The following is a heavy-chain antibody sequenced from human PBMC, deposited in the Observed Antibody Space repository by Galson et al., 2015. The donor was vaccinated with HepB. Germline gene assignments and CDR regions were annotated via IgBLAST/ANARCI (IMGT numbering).Heavy chain of an antibody. CDR2: FDPEDGET. J-gene: IGHJ4*02. D-gene: IGHD6-13*01. CDR1: GGTFSSHA. CDR3: AIEAAAGPHFDY. V-gene: IGHV1-24*01. Sequence: SVKVSCKASGGTFSSHAISWVRQAPGKGLEWMGGFDPEDGETIYAQKFQGRVTMTEDTSTDTAYMELSSLRSEDTAVYYCAIEAAAGPHFDYWGQGTLVTVSS.